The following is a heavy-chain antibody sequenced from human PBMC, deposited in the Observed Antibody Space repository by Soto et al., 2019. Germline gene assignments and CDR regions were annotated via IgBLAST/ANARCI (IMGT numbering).Heavy chain of an antibody. CDR3: ATENIEMATVNWIHFDR. Sequence: PXESLRLNCAASGITLSDHYKGWIRQAPGKGLEWISYIHIGGSLTYYADSVKGRFTVSRDNAENSLYLQMNSLRADDTAVYYCATENIEMATVNWIHFDRWGQGTLVTVS. D-gene: IGHD4-4*01. V-gene: IGHV3-11*01. CDR1: GITLSDHY. J-gene: IGHJ4*02. CDR2: IHIGGSLT.